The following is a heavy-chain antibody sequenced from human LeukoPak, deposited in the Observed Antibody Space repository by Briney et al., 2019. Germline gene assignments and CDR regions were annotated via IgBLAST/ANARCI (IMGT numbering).Heavy chain of an antibody. CDR2: ISWNSGSI. CDR3: AKALARRIYCSSTSCPAGYFDY. CDR1: GFTFDDYA. V-gene: IGHV3-9*01. J-gene: IGHJ4*02. Sequence: PGGSLRLSCAASGFTFDDYAMHWVRHAPGKGLEWVSGISWNSGSIVYADSVKGRFTISRDDAKNSLYLQMNSLRAEDTALYYCAKALARRIYCSSTSCPAGYFDYWGQGTLVTVSS. D-gene: IGHD2-2*01.